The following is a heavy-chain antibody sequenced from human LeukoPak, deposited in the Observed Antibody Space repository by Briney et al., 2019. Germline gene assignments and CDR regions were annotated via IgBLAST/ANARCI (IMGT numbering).Heavy chain of an antibody. J-gene: IGHJ4*02. D-gene: IGHD3-3*01. CDR2: ISSSGRSI. CDR3: AREHPFRSGYYMGRSYYFDY. Sequence: PGGSLRLSCAASGFTFSSYEMNWVRQAPGKGLEWVSYISSSGRSIYYADSVKGRFTISRDNAKNSLYLQMNSLRAEDTAVYYCAREHPFRSGYYMGRSYYFDYWGQGTLVTVSS. CDR1: GFTFSSYE. V-gene: IGHV3-48*03.